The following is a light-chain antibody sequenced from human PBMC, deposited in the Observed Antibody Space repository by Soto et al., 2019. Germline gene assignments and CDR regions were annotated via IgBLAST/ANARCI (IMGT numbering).Light chain of an antibody. J-gene: IGKJ2*01. CDR2: AAS. V-gene: IGKV1-17*02. Sequence: DIQMTQSPSSLPASVGDRVTIICRASQGIRNDLGWYQQKPGNSPKRLIYAASSLDGGVPSRFSGSGSGTELTLTSRNLQPLEFSRCYCLHKKTYPYTFGQGTKREIK. CDR1: QGIRND. CDR3: LHKKTYPYT.